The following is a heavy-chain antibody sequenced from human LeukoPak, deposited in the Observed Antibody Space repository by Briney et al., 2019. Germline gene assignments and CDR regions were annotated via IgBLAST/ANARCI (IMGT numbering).Heavy chain of an antibody. V-gene: IGHV4-34*01. CDR2: INHSGST. D-gene: IGHD6-19*01. CDR1: GGSFSGYY. CDR3: AREGVAATQNN. J-gene: IGHJ4*02. Sequence: RSSETLSLTCAVYGGSFSGYYWSWIRQPPGKGLEWIGEINHSGSTNYNPSLKSRVTISVDTSKNQFSLKLSSVTAADTAVYYCAREGVAATQNNWGQGTLVTVSS.